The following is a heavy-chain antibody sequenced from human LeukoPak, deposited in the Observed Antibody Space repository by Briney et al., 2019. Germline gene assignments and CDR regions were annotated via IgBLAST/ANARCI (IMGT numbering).Heavy chain of an antibody. CDR3: ARHDDGAVDY. D-gene: IGHD3-3*01. Sequence: GESLKISCKGSGYSFTTYWIGWVRQMPGKGLEWMGITYPSDSDTRYSPSFQGQVTFSADKSITTAYLQWSSLKASDTAMYYCARHDDGAVDYWGQGTLVTVSS. J-gene: IGHJ4*02. CDR2: TYPSDSDT. V-gene: IGHV5-51*01. CDR1: GYSFTTYW.